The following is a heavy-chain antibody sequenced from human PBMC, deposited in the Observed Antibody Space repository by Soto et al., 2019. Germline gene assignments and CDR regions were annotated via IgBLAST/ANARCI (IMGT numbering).Heavy chain of an antibody. CDR2: MNPNSGNT. CDR1: GYTFTSYD. J-gene: IGHJ4*02. D-gene: IGHD4-17*01. V-gene: IGHV1-8*01. Sequence: QVQLVQSGAEVKKPGASVKVSCKASGYTFTSYDINWVRQATGQGLEWMGWMNPNSGNTGYAQKFQGRDTRTRTTTITTADKELSSLLSEATAVYYSARTLHGDHVAYWRQGTLVTVSS. CDR3: ARTLHGDHVAY.